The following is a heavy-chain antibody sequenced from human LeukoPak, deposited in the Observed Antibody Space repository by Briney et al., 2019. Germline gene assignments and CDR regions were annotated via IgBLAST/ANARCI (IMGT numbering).Heavy chain of an antibody. CDR2: IKQDGSNK. Sequence: GGSLTLSCAASGFTFSNSWMTWVRQAPGKGLAWVANIKQDGSNKYYVDSVKGRFTISRDNAKDSLYLQMDSLRAEDTAVYYCARDSFWTRFDPWGQGTLVTVSS. CDR3: ARDSFWTRFDP. J-gene: IGHJ5*02. D-gene: IGHD3/OR15-3a*01. CDR1: GFTFSNSW. V-gene: IGHV3-7*05.